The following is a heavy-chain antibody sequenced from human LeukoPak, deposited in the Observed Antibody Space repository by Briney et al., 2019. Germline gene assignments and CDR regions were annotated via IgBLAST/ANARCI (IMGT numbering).Heavy chain of an antibody. CDR1: GCTFSSYW. D-gene: IGHD2-15*01. V-gene: IGHV3-74*01. J-gene: IGHJ5*02. Sequence: GGSLRLSCAASGCTFSSYWMHWVRKAPGTGQVWVSRINSDGSSTNYADSVKGRFTISRDNAENTLYLQMNSLRVEDTAVYYCTRRVSATRWFDPWGQGTLVTVSS. CDR3: TRRVSATRWFDP. CDR2: INSDGSST.